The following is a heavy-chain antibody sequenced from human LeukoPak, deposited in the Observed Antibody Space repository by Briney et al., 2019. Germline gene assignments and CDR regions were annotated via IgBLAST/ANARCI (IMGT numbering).Heavy chain of an antibody. J-gene: IGHJ6*03. CDR1: GYTFTGYY. CDR3: AKNYYDYVWGGEPYYYYYMDV. Sequence: GASVTVSCKASGYTFTGYYMHWVRQAPGQGLEWMGWINPNSGGTNYAQKFQGRVTMTRDTSIRTAYMELSRLRSDDTAVYYCAKNYYDYVWGGEPYYYYYMDVWGKGTTVTVSS. CDR2: INPNSGGT. D-gene: IGHD3-16*01. V-gene: IGHV1-2*02.